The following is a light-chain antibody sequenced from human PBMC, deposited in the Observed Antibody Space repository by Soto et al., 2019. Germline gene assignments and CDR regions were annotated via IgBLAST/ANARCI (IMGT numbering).Light chain of an antibody. Sequence: EVLLTQSPATLSFTPGESATLSCRASQPINTYLGWYQQKSGQYPRLLIYDASNRAADIPARFSASGFGTDFTLTISSLKPEDFGTYYCHHRSNWPPEDTFGQGTKLVI. V-gene: IGKV3-11*01. CDR2: DAS. CDR1: QPINTY. J-gene: IGKJ2*01. CDR3: HHRSNWPPEDT.